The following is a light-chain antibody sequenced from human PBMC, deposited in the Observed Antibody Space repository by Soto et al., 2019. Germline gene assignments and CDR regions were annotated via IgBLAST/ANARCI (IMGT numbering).Light chain of an antibody. CDR1: QSVGSNY. CDR2: AAS. V-gene: IGKV3-20*01. Sequence: EIVLTQSPGTLSLSPGDRATLSCRASQSVGSNYLAWYQQKPGQAPRLLIYAASSRAPGIPAKFSGSGSGTDFTLTISRLEPEDFAVYYCQQYGGSPWTFGQGTKVEIK. J-gene: IGKJ1*01. CDR3: QQYGGSPWT.